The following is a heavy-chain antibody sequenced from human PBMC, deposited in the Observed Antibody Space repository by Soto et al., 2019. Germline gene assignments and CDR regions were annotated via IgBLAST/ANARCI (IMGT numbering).Heavy chain of an antibody. CDR1: GFTVSSNY. J-gene: IGHJ4*02. CDR3: ARGIAAAGALYDY. Sequence: EVQLVESGGGLIQPGGSLRLSCAASGFTVSSNYMRWVRQAPGKGLEWVSVIYSGGSTYYADSVQGRFTISRDNSKNTLYHQMNSLRAEDTAVYYCARGIAAAGALYDYWGQGTLVTVSS. CDR2: IYSGGST. D-gene: IGHD6-13*01. V-gene: IGHV3-53*01.